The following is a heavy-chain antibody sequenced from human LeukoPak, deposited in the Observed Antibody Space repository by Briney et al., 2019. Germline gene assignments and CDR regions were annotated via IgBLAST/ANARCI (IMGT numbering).Heavy chain of an antibody. J-gene: IGHJ4*02. CDR1: GGSITVFN. V-gene: IGHV4-4*07. D-gene: IGHD6-19*01. CDR3: ARVVRYSSGWYYFDY. Sequence: SETLSLSCAVSGGSITVFNTSSIRQPAGKGLEWIGRIYPSGTTNYNPSLRSRVTMSVDTSKNQFSLKLSSVTAADTAMYYCARVVRYSSGWYYFDYWGQGTLVTVSS. CDR2: IYPSGTT.